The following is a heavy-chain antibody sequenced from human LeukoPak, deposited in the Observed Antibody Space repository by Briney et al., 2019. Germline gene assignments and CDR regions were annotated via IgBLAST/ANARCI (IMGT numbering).Heavy chain of an antibody. J-gene: IGHJ4*02. CDR3: ARDGEGRWLQRGPKGATTSPYYFDY. CDR1: GFTFSSYA. D-gene: IGHD5-24*01. V-gene: IGHV3-21*01. Sequence: GGSLRLSCAASGFTFSSYAMSWVRQAPGKGLEWVSSISSSSSYIYYADSVKGRFTISRDNAKNSLYLQMNSLRAEDTAVYYCARDGEGRWLQRGPKGATTSPYYFDYWGQGALVTVSS. CDR2: ISSSSSYI.